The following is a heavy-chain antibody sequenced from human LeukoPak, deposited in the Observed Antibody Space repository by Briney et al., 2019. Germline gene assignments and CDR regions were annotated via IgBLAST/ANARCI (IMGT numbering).Heavy chain of an antibody. CDR1: GGSFSGYY. J-gene: IGHJ3*02. V-gene: IGHV4-59*01. D-gene: IGHD5-18*01. CDR3: ARAVDTAMFGAFDI. CDR2: IYYSGST. Sequence: SETLSLTCAVYGGSFSGYYWSWIRQPPGKGLEWIAYIYYSGSTNYNPSLKSRVTISVDTSKNQFSLKLSSVTAADTAVYYCARAVDTAMFGAFDIWGQGTMVTVSS.